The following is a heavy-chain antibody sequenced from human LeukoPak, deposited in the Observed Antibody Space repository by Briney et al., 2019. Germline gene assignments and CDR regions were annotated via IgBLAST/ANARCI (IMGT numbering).Heavy chain of an antibody. CDR3: ARDSQGLSSGYYRGFDY. CDR2: IYYSGST. J-gene: IGHJ4*02. Sequence: PSETLSLTCTVSGGSISSSSYYWGWIRQPPGKGLEWIGSIYYSGSTYYNPSLKSRVTISVDTSKNQFSLKLSSVTAADTAVYYCARDSQGLSSGYYRGFDYWGQGTLVTVSS. CDR1: GGSISSSSYY. D-gene: IGHD3-22*01. V-gene: IGHV4-39*07.